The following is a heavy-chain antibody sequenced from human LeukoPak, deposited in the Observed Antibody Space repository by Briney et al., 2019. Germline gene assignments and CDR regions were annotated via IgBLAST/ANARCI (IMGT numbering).Heavy chain of an antibody. CDR2: IYYSGNT. V-gene: IGHV4-59*08. J-gene: IGHJ2*01. D-gene: IGHD1-26*01. CDR1: GCSISSYY. CDR3: ARGALRGSFDL. Sequence: SETLSLTCTVSGCSISSYYWSWIRQPPGKRLEWIGYIYYSGNTNYNPSLKSRVTISLDTSKNQFSLKLSSVTAADTAVYYCARGALRGSFDLWGRGTLVTVSS.